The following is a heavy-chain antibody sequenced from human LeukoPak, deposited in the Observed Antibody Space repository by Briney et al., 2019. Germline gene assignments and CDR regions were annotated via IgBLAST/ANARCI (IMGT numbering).Heavy chain of an antibody. J-gene: IGHJ5*02. Sequence: SGGSLRLSCAASGFTFSSYEMNWVRQAPGKGLEWVSYISSSGSTIYYADSVKGRFTISRDNSKNTLYLQMNSLRAEDTAVYYCAKGRYGDYFNWFDPWGQGTLVTVSS. CDR3: AKGRYGDYFNWFDP. V-gene: IGHV3-48*03. CDR2: ISSSGSTI. D-gene: IGHD4-17*01. CDR1: GFTFSSYE.